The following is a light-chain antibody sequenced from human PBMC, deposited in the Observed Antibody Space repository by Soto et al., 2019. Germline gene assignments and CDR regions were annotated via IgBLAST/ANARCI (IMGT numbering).Light chain of an antibody. CDR2: GAS. Sequence: EIVMTQSPATLSVSPGERATLSCRASQSVSSNFAWYQQKPGQAPRLLIYGASTRATGIPARFSGSGSGTEFTLTISSLQSEDFAVYFCQQYNNWPQAFGQGTKVDIK. CDR1: QSVSSN. CDR3: QQYNNWPQA. V-gene: IGKV3-15*01. J-gene: IGKJ1*01.